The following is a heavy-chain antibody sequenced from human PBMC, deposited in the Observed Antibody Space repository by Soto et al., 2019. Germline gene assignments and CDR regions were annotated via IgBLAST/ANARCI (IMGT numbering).Heavy chain of an antibody. J-gene: IGHJ3*02. Sequence: ASLKVSCKASGGTFSSYAISWVRQAPGQGLEWMGGIIPIFGTANYAQKFQGRVTITADESTSTAYMELSSLRAEDTAVYYLASTLGPNAPAFDIWGQGTMVTV. CDR1: GGTFSSYA. D-gene: IGHD3-16*01. CDR3: ASTLGPNAPAFDI. CDR2: IIPIFGTA. V-gene: IGHV1-69*13.